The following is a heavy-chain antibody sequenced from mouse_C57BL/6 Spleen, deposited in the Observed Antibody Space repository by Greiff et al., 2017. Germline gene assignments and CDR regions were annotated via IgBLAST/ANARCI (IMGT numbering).Heavy chain of an antibody. D-gene: IGHD3-2*02. J-gene: IGHJ2*01. CDR2: IYPCDGAP. CDR1: GYAFTSYC. V-gene: IGHV1-80*01. Sequence: VQLVESGAELVKPGASVTISCNASGYAFTSYCMNWVKQRPGKGLVWIGQIYPCDGAPNYNGTFKGKATLTEDKSSSTAYLQLSGQTSEDSAVYFCARRSSGYLFDYWGQGTTLTVSS. CDR3: ARRSSGYLFDY.